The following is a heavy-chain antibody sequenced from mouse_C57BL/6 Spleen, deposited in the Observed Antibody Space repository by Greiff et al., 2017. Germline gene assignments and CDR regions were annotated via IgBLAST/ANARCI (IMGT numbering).Heavy chain of an antibody. CDR1: GYTFTSYW. J-gene: IGHJ4*01. CDR3: AIYGYESYAMDY. CDR2: IYPSDSET. D-gene: IGHD2-2*01. V-gene: IGHV1-61*01. Sequence: QVQLKQPGAELVRPGSSVKLSCKASGYTFTSYWMDWVKQRPGQGLEWIGNIYPSDSETHYNQKFKDKATLTVDKSSSTAYMQLSSLTSEDSAVYYCAIYGYESYAMDYWGQGTSVTVSS.